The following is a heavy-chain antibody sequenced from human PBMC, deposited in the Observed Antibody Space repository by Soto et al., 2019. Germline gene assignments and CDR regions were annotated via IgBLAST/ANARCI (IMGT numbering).Heavy chain of an antibody. CDR1: GYSFTSYW. CDR3: ARQGLYYDILTGYYRVYYFDY. D-gene: IGHD3-9*01. J-gene: IGHJ4*02. Sequence: GESLKISCKGSGYSFTSYWIGWVRQMPGKGLEWMGIIYPGGSDTRYSPSFQGQVTISADKSISTAYLQWSSLKASDTAMYYCARQGLYYDILTGYYRVYYFDYWGQGTLVTVSS. CDR2: IYPGGSDT. V-gene: IGHV5-51*01.